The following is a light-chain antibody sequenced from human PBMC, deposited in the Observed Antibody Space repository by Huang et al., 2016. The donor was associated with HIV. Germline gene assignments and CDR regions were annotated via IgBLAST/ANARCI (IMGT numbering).Light chain of an antibody. Sequence: EIVLTQSPGTLSLSPGERATLSCRASQSVSSSYLAWDQHKPGQAPRLLIYSTSSRATGIPDRLSGSGSGTDFTLTISRLEPEDFAVYYCQQYDTFPEKLSFGGGTTVEI. J-gene: IGKJ4*01. CDR1: QSVSSSY. CDR3: QQYDTFPEKLS. CDR2: STS. V-gene: IGKV3-20*01.